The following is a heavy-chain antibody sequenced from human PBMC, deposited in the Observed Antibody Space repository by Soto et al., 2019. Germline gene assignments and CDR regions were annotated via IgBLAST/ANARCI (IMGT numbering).Heavy chain of an antibody. J-gene: IGHJ4*02. CDR3: ARGASDFWGAYPEIHFFDS. Sequence: GGSLRLSCAASEFTFNTYPMYWVRQAPGKGLEWVAVISHDEGTKYYGDSMKGRFTISRDNSKNTLYLQMNSLRGDDTAVYYCARGASDFWGAYPEIHFFDSWGQGTLVTVSS. CDR2: ISHDEGTK. D-gene: IGHD3-3*01. CDR1: EFTFNTYP. V-gene: IGHV3-30-3*01.